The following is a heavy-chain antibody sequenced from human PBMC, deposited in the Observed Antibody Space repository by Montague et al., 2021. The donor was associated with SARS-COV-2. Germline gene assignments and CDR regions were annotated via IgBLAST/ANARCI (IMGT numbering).Heavy chain of an antibody. V-gene: IGHV4-59*01. CDR2: VYYSGRR. CDR1: GDSISTCY. Sequence: SETLSLTCTVSGDSISTCYCAWIRQPPGKGLEWIGYVYYSGRRSYTSSLKSRVTISVDTSKNPVSLNLRSVTAADTAVYFCVRADRRYPDTPYLYYYKGMDLWGQGTTVTVSS. J-gene: IGHJ6*02. D-gene: IGHD1-1*01. CDR3: VRADRRYPDTPYLYYYKGMDL.